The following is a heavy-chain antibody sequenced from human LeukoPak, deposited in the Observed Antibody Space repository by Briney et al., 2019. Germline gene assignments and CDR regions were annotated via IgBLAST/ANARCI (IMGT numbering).Heavy chain of an antibody. V-gene: IGHV3-74*01. CDR3: ARGRPHGNDY. J-gene: IGHJ4*02. Sequence: GGSLRLSCAASGFTFSSYWMNWVRQVPGKGLVWVSRIISDGSNTNYADSVKGRFTISRDNAKNTLYLQMNSLRVEDTAVYYCARGRPHGNDYWGQGTLVTVSS. CDR1: GFTFSSYW. CDR2: IISDGSNT. D-gene: IGHD4-23*01.